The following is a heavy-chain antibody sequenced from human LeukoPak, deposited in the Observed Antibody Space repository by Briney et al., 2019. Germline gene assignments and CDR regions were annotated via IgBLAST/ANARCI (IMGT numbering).Heavy chain of an antibody. V-gene: IGHV3-43D*03. CDR3: AKDIRRGPLMVRGVIIPDYYYYYYMDV. J-gene: IGHJ6*03. Sequence: GGSLRLSCAASGFTFDDYAMHWVRHAPGKGLEWVSLISWDGGSTYYADSVKGRFTISRDNSKNSLYLQMNSLRAEDTALYYCAKDIRRGPLMVRGVIIPDYYYYYYMDVWGKGTTVTVSS. D-gene: IGHD3-10*01. CDR2: ISWDGGST. CDR1: GFTFDDYA.